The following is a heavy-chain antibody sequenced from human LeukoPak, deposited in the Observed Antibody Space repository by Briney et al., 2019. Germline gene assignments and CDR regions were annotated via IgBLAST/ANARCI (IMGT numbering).Heavy chain of an antibody. V-gene: IGHV3-21*04. Sequence: GGSLRLSCAASGFTFSSYSMNWVRQAPGKGLEWVSSISSSSSYIYYADSVKGRFTISRDNAKNSLYLQMNGLRAEDTALYYCGKDVTKGSSWYYGMDVWGQGTTVTVFS. J-gene: IGHJ6*02. D-gene: IGHD6-13*01. CDR1: GFTFSSYS. CDR3: GKDVTKGSSWYYGMDV. CDR2: ISSSSSYI.